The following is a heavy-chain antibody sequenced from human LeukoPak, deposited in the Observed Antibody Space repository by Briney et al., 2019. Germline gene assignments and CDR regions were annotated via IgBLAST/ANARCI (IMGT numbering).Heavy chain of an antibody. CDR3: AREGSSSWYRGRLDY. Sequence: GGSLRLSCAASGFTFSSYSMNWVRQAPGKGLEWVSSISSSSSYIHYADSVKGRFTISRDNAKNSLYLQMNSLRAEDTAVYYCAREGSSSWYRGRLDYWGQGTLVTVSS. CDR1: GFTFSSYS. V-gene: IGHV3-21*01. D-gene: IGHD6-13*01. J-gene: IGHJ4*02. CDR2: ISSSSSYI.